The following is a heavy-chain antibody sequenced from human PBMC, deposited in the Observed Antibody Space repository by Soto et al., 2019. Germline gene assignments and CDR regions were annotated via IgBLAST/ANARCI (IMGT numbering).Heavy chain of an antibody. Sequence: SQTLSLTCAISGDSVSSNSAAWNWIRQSPSRGLEWLGRTYYRSKWYNDYAVSVKSRITINPDTSKNQFSLQLNSVTPEDTAVYYCARLPGIVVVPAATLYGMDVWGQGTRVTVSS. D-gene: IGHD2-2*01. CDR1: GDSVSSNSAA. CDR2: TYYRSKWYN. CDR3: ARLPGIVVVPAATLYGMDV. V-gene: IGHV6-1*01. J-gene: IGHJ6*02.